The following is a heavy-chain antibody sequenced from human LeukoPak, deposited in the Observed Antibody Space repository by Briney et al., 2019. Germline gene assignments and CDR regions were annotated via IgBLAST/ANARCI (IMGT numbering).Heavy chain of an antibody. V-gene: IGHV1-69*04. CDR3: ARGLTSRDYDFWSGYFG. CDR1: GGTFSSYA. D-gene: IGHD3-3*01. Sequence: SVKVSCKASGGTFSSYAINWVRQAPGQGLEWMGRIIPILNIPNYAQKFQGRVTITADKSTSTAYMELSSLRSEDTAVYYCARGLTSRDYDFWSGYFGWGQGTLVTVSS. J-gene: IGHJ4*02. CDR2: IIPILNIP.